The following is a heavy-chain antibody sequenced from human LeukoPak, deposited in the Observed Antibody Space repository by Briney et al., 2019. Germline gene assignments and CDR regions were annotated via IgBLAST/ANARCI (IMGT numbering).Heavy chain of an antibody. CDR3: AKGSGTSRPYYLDY. CDR2: ISTSGGDT. V-gene: IGHV3-23*01. J-gene: IGHJ4*02. Sequence: PGGSLRLSCAASGFTFNNYVMTWVRQAPGKGLDWFSAISTSGGDTYYADSVKGRFTISRDNSRSTMYLQMSSLTAEDMAIYYCAKGSGTSRPYYLDYWGRGTLVTVSS. D-gene: IGHD3-10*01. CDR1: GFTFNNYV.